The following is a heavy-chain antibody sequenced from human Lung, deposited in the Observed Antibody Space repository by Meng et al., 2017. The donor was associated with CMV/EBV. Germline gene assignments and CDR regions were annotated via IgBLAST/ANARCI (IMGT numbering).Heavy chain of an antibody. CDR3: ARVWGGDNWLDP. V-gene: IGHV4-39*07. J-gene: IGHJ5*02. Sequence: TVSRGSISSSSHYWGLVRQAPGKGLEWIGSMLYGGSTFYNPSLKSRVSISIDVSKNQFSLSLSSVTAADTAVYYCARVWGGDNWLDPWGQGILVTVSS. CDR2: MLYGGST. D-gene: IGHD3-16*01. CDR1: RGSISSSSHY.